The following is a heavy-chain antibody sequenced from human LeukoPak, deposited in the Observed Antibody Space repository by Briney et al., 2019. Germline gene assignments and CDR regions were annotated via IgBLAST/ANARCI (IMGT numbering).Heavy chain of an antibody. CDR2: ISGSGGST. V-gene: IGHV3-23*01. CDR1: GFTFSSYA. J-gene: IGHJ4*02. Sequence: GGSLRLSCAASGFTFSSYAMSWVRQAPGKGLEWVSAISGSGGSTYYADSVKGRFTISRDNSKNTLYLQMNSLRAEDTAVYYCAKDLYYGSGSYYNHNYFDYWGLGTLVTVSS. D-gene: IGHD3-10*01. CDR3: AKDLYYGSGSYYNHNYFDY.